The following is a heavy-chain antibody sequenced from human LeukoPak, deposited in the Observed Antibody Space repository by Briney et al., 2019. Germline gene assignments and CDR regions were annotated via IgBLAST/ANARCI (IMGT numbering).Heavy chain of an antibody. D-gene: IGHD2-15*01. Sequence: PSQTLSLTCAVSGGSISSGGYSWSWIRQPPGKGLEWIGYIYHSGSTYYNPSLKSRVTISVDRSKNQFSLKLSSVTAADTAVYYCARGCCSGGSCYTIDYWGQGTLVTVSS. CDR2: IYHSGST. J-gene: IGHJ4*02. CDR3: ARGCCSGGSCYTIDY. CDR1: GGSISSGGYS. V-gene: IGHV4-30-2*01.